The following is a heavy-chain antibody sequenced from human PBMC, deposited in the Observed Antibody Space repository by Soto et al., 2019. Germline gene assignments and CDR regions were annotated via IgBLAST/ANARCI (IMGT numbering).Heavy chain of an antibody. Sequence: PSETLCLTCTVSGGSISWYYWSWIRQPPGKGLEWIGYMYNTGSTVYNPSFKSRVTISVDTSKNQFSLKLNSVTAADTAVYYCARSSRLDYWGQGTLVTVSS. CDR1: GGSISWYY. V-gene: IGHV4-59*01. CDR3: ARSSRLDY. CDR2: MYNTGST. D-gene: IGHD6-13*01. J-gene: IGHJ4*02.